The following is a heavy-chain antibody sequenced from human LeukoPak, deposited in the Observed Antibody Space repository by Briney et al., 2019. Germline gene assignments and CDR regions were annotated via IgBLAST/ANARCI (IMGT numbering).Heavy chain of an antibody. D-gene: IGHD3-10*01. CDR2: IRYDGSNK. Sequence: PGGSLRLSCAASGFTFSSYGMHWVRQAPGKGQEWVAFIRYDGSNKYYADSVKGRFTISRDNSKNTLYLQMTSLRAEDTAVYYCAKDAYGSGNYGYFDYWGQGTLVTVSS. J-gene: IGHJ4*02. V-gene: IGHV3-30*02. CDR1: GFTFSSYG. CDR3: AKDAYGSGNYGYFDY.